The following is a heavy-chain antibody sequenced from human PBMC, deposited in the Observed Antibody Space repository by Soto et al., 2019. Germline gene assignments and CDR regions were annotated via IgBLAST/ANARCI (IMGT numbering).Heavy chain of an antibody. CDR2: IPYSGAT. CDR1: GGSMRNSF. V-gene: IGHV4-59*01. D-gene: IGHD6-13*01. CDR3: AAGDASSRNLAPYLLDF. Sequence: SETLSLTCTVSGGSMRNSFWTWIRQPPGRGLEWIGYIPYSGATSFFPSYNPALRSRVTISEDTSKNQNSLKLLSVTSADRAVYFWAAGDASSRNLAPYLLDFWGEGTLVTVSS. J-gene: IGHJ4*02.